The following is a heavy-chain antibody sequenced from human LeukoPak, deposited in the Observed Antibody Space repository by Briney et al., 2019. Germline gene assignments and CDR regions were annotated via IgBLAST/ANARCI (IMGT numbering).Heavy chain of an antibody. D-gene: IGHD1-26*01. Sequence: GGSLRLSCAASGFTFDDYGMSWVRQAPGKGPVWVSGINWNGGSTGYADSVKGRFTISRDNAKNSLYLQMNSLRAEDTALYYCARDRVGPEAYAFDIWGQGTMVTVSS. V-gene: IGHV3-20*04. CDR2: INWNGGST. CDR3: ARDRVGPEAYAFDI. J-gene: IGHJ3*02. CDR1: GFTFDDYG.